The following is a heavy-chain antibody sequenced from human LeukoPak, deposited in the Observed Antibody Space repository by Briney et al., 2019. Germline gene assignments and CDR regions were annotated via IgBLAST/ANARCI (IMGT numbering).Heavy chain of an antibody. CDR3: ARDAFAVLLWFGGEHCFDY. CDR2: INHSGST. D-gene: IGHD3-10*01. Sequence: SETLSLTCTVSGGSISSSSYYWGWFRQPPGKGLEWIEEINHSGSTNYNPSLKSRVTISVDTSKNQFSLKLSSVTAADTAVYYCARDAFAVLLWFGGEHCFDYWGQGTLVTVSS. J-gene: IGHJ4*02. V-gene: IGHV4-39*07. CDR1: GGSISSSSYY.